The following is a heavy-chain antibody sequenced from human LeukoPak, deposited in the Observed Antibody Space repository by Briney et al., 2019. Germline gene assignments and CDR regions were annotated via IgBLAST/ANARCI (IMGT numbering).Heavy chain of an antibody. CDR3: ARHSLWLRYYYMDV. Sequence: PGGTLRLSCAASGFTFSSYGMSWVRQPPGKGLEWIGEINHSGSTNYNPSLKSRVTISVDTSKNQFSLKLSSVTAADTAVYYCARHSLWLRYYYMDVWGKGTTVTISS. J-gene: IGHJ6*03. V-gene: IGHV4-34*01. CDR2: INHSGST. D-gene: IGHD5-18*01. CDR1: GFTFSSYG.